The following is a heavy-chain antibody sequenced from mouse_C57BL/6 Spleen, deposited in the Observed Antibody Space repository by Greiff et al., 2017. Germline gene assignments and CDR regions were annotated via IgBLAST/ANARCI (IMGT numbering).Heavy chain of an antibody. Sequence: EVQLVESGGGLVQPGGSLKLSCAASGFTFSDYYMYWVRQTPEKRLEWVAYISNGGGSTYYPDTVKGRFTISRDNAKNTLYLQMSRLKSEDTAMYYCARPSDGYYGDFDVWGTGTTVTVSS. CDR3: ARPSDGYYGDFDV. CDR1: GFTFSDYY. V-gene: IGHV5-12*01. D-gene: IGHD2-3*01. J-gene: IGHJ1*03. CDR2: ISNGGGST.